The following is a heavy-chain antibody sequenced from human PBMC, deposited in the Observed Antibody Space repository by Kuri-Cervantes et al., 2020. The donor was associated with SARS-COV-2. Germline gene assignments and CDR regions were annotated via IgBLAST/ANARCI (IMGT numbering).Heavy chain of an antibody. CDR1: GFTFGDYA. CDR3: AKKGVGSSTSTVYYYYYMDV. D-gene: IGHD2-2*01. CDR2: ISGSGGST. Sequence: GESLKISCTASGFTFGDYAMSWVRQAPGKGLEWVSAISGSGGSTYYADSVKGRFTISRDNSKNTLYLQMNSLRAEDTAVYYCAKKGVGSSTSTVYYYYYMDVWGKGTTVTVSS. J-gene: IGHJ6*03. V-gene: IGHV3-23*01.